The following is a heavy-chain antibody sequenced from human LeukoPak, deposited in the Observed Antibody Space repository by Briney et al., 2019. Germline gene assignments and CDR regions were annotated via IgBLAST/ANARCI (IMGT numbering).Heavy chain of an antibody. V-gene: IGHV4-59*01. D-gene: IGHD4-11*01. Sequence: SETLSLTCTVSGGSISSYYSGWVRHPPGEGLEWSGDIYYSGSTTYNTSLKSRVTISVDTSKNQFSLKLSSVTAADTAVYYCARGAGTVTYYYYYYYMDVWGKGTTVTVSS. J-gene: IGHJ6*03. CDR2: IYYSGST. CDR1: GGSISSYY. CDR3: ARGAGTVTYYYYYYYMDV.